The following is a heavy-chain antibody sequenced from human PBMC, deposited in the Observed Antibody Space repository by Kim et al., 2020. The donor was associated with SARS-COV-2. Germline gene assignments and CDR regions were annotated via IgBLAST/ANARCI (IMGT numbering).Heavy chain of an antibody. J-gene: IGHJ5*02. Sequence: AVSVKSRITINPDTSKNQFSLQLNSVTPEDTAVYYCARAMYTSGLALFDPWGQGTLVTVSS. D-gene: IGHD6-19*01. V-gene: IGHV6-1*01. CDR3: ARAMYTSGLALFDP.